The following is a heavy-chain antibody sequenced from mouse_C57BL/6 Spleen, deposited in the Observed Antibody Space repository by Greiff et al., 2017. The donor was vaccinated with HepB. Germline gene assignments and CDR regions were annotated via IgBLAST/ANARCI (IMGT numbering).Heavy chain of an antibody. CDR3: ARPLSYAMDY. Sequence: EVKLMESGGGLVQPGGSLKLSCAASGFTFSDYYMYWVRQTPEKRLEWVAYISNGGGSTYYPDTVKGRFTISRDNAKNTLYLQMSRLKSEDTAMYYCARPLSYAMDYWGQGTSVTVSS. CDR2: ISNGGGST. J-gene: IGHJ4*01. CDR1: GFTFSDYY. V-gene: IGHV5-12*01.